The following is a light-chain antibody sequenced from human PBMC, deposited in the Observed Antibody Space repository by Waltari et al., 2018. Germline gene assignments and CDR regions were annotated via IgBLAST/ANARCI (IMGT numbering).Light chain of an antibody. CDR2: AAS. Sequence: DIQMTQSPSSLSASVGDRVTITCRASQGISNSLAWYQQKPGKAPKLLLYAASRLESGVPSMFSGSGSGTDYTLTISSLQPEDFATYYCQQYYSTPPVTFGQGTKVEIK. J-gene: IGKJ1*01. V-gene: IGKV1-NL1*01. CDR1: QGISNS. CDR3: QQYYSTPPVT.